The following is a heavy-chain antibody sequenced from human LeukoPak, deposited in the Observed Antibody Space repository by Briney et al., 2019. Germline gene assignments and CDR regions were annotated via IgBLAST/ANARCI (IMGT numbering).Heavy chain of an antibody. D-gene: IGHD2-2*01. J-gene: IGHJ4*02. Sequence: PGGSLRLSCAASGFTFNNYWMHWVRQAPGKGLVWVSRINGDGSITDYADSVKGRFTISRDNAKNTLYLQMNSLRAEDTAVYYCAKLGRYCSSTSCYYFDYWGQGTLVTVSS. CDR1: GFTFNNYW. CDR3: AKLGRYCSSTSCYYFDY. CDR2: INGDGSIT. V-gene: IGHV3-74*01.